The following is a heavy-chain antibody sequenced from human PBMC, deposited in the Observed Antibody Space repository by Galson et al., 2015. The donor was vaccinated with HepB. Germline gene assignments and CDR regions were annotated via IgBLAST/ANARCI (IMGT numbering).Heavy chain of an antibody. J-gene: IGHJ6*03. CDR2: IYTSGST. Sequence: TLSLTCTVSGGSISSGSYYWSWIRQPAGKGLEWIGRIYTSGSTNYNPSLKSRVTMSVDTSKNQFSLKLSSVTAADTAVYYCAREGITIFGAAGVPGYYYYYMDVWGKGTTVTVSS. D-gene: IGHD3-3*01. CDR3: AREGITIFGAAGVPGYYYYYMDV. V-gene: IGHV4-61*02. CDR1: GGSISSGSYY.